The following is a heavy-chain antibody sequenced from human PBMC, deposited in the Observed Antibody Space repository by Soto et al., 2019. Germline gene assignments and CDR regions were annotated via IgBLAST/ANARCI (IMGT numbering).Heavy chain of an antibody. CDR1: GFTFSSYA. J-gene: IGHJ4*02. D-gene: IGHD3-9*01. Sequence: GGSLRLSCAASGFTFSSYAMHWVRQAPGKGLEWVAVISYDGSNKYYADSVKGRFTISRDNSKNTLYLQMNSLRAEDTAVYYCARGMGNFDRWGQRTVVPVSS. CDR3: ARGMGNFDR. CDR2: ISYDGSNK. V-gene: IGHV3-30-3*01.